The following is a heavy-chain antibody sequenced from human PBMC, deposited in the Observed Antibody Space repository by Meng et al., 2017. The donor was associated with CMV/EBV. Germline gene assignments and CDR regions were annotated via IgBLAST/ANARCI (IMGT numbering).Heavy chain of an antibody. CDR1: GYTFTSYG. Sequence: ASVKVSCKASGYTFTSYGISWVRQAPGQGLEWMGWISAYNGNTNYAQKLQGRVTMTTDTSTSTAYMELRSLRSDDTAVYYCARDRYDILTGYYTGGDYYCGMDVWGQGTTVTVSS. CDR2: ISAYNGNT. D-gene: IGHD3-9*01. V-gene: IGHV1-18*01. J-gene: IGHJ6*02. CDR3: ARDRYDILTGYYTGGDYYCGMDV.